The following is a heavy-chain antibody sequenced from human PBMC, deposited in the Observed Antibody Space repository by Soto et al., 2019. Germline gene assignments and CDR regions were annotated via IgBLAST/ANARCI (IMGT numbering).Heavy chain of an antibody. CDR3: ARDLFDS. CDR1: GFSFSNYR. J-gene: IGHJ4*02. Sequence: EVQMVEAGGGLVKPGGSLRLSCEVSGFSFSNYRMKWVRQAPGKGLEWVSSISSSSSFIYYAESVKGRFTISRDNAKNSLYPQMNSLIVEDTAVYYCARDLFDSWGQGTLVTVSS. CDR2: ISSSSSFI. V-gene: IGHV3-21*01.